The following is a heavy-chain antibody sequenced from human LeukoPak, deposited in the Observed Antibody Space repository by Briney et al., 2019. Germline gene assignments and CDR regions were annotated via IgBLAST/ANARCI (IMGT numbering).Heavy chain of an antibody. D-gene: IGHD3-22*01. CDR3: ARGYDSSGYSVDY. V-gene: IGHV4-34*01. CDR2: INHSGST. Sequence: SETLSLTCAVYGGSFSGYYWSWIRQPPGKGLEWMGEINHSGSTNYNPSLKSRVTISVDTSKNQFSLKLSSVTAADTAVYYCARGYDSSGYSVDYWGQGTLVTVSS. CDR1: GGSFSGYY. J-gene: IGHJ4*02.